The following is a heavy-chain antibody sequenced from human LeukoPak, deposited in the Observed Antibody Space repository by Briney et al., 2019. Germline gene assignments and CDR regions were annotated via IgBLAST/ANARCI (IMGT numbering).Heavy chain of an antibody. Sequence: GASVKVSFKASGYTFTGYYMHWVRQAPGQGLEWMGWINPNSGGTNYAQKFQGRVTMTRDTSITTAYMELNRLRSDDTAVYYCARAYTSPNGPYWGQGILVTVSS. CDR1: GYTFTGYY. CDR3: ARAYTSPNGPY. J-gene: IGHJ4*02. CDR2: INPNSGGT. V-gene: IGHV1-2*02. D-gene: IGHD3-16*01.